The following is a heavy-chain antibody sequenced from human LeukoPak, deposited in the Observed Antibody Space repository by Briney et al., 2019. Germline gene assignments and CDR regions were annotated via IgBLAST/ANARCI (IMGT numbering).Heavy chain of an antibody. V-gene: IGHV4-4*07. Sequence: PETRSLTCTVSGGSISSYYWSWIRQPAGKELEWIGRIYSSGGTNYNPSLKSRVTMSVDTSKNQFSLKLISVTAADTAVYYCARGIVASTSGAFDIWGQGTMVTLSA. CDR1: GGSISSYY. CDR3: ARGIVASTSGAFDI. CDR2: IYSSGGT. J-gene: IGHJ3*02. D-gene: IGHD2-15*01.